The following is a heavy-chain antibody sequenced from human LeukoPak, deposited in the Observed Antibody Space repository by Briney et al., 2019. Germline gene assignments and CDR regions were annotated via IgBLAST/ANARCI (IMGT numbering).Heavy chain of an antibody. CDR3: ARVGAYCGGDCYPKFDP. V-gene: IGHV3-21*01. J-gene: IGHJ5*02. D-gene: IGHD2-21*02. CDR1: GFTFSSYS. Sequence: GSLRLSCAASGFTFSSYSMNWVRQAPGKGLEWVSSITSSNNYIYYGDSVKGRFTISRDDAKNSLFLQMNSLRAEDTATYYCARVGAYCGGDCYPKFDPWGQGTLVTVSS. CDR2: ITSSNNYI.